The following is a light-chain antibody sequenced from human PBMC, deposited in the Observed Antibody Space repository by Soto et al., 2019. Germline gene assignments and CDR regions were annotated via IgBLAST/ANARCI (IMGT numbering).Light chain of an antibody. V-gene: IGLV2-14*01. J-gene: IGLJ2*01. CDR3: SSYTSSSTLV. Sequence: QSALTQPASVSGSPGQSITISCTGTSSDVGGYNYVSWYQQHPGKAPKLMIYDVSNRHSGVSNRFSGSKSGNTASLTISGLQAEDEADYYCSSYTSSSTLVFGGGTQLNVL. CDR2: DVS. CDR1: SSDVGGYNY.